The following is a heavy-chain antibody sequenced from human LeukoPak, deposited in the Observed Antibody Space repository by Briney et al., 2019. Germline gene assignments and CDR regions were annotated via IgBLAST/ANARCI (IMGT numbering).Heavy chain of an antibody. V-gene: IGHV1-2*02. CDR1: GYTFTCYY. D-gene: IGHD2-15*01. J-gene: IGHJ4*02. Sequence: ASVKVSCKASGYTFTCYYMHWVRQAPGQGLEWMGWINPNSGGTNYAQKFQGRVTMTRDTSISTAYMELSRLRSDDTAVYYCARTYCSGGSCYSAFDYWGQGTLVTVSS. CDR3: ARTYCSGGSCYSAFDY. CDR2: INPNSGGT.